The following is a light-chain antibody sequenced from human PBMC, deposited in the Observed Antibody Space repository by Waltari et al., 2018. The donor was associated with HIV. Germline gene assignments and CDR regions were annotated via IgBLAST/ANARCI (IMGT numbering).Light chain of an antibody. CDR2: EVR. V-gene: IGLV2-8*01. Sequence: QSALTQPPSASGSPGQSVTISCTGTSSDVGAYNYVSWYQHHPGKAPKPMIYEVRKRPSVVPDRLAGSKSGNTASLTVSGLQTEDEADYYCTSYAGNNNYIIFGGGTKLTVL. J-gene: IGLJ2*01. CDR1: SSDVGAYNY. CDR3: TSYAGNNNYII.